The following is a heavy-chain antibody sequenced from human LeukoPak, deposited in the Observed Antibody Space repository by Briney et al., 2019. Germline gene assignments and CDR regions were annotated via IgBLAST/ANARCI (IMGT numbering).Heavy chain of an antibody. Sequence: SETLSLTCAVYGGSFSPYYWSWIRQPPGKGPEWFGEINHSGSTYYNPSLKSRVTISVDTSKNQFSLKLSSVTAADTAVYYCARGLTYDFWSGYYSGYFGYWGQGTLVTVSS. V-gene: IGHV4-34*01. CDR2: INHSGST. CDR3: ARGLTYDFWSGYYSGYFGY. J-gene: IGHJ4*02. CDR1: GGSFSPYY. D-gene: IGHD3-3*01.